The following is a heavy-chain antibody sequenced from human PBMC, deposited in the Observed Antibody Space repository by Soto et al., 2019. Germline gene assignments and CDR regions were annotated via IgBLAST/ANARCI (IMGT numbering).Heavy chain of an antibody. D-gene: IGHD3-3*01. Sequence: SETLSLTCTVSGGSISSSSYYWGWIRQPPGKGLEWIGSIYYSGSTYYNPSLKSRVTISVDTSKNQFSLKLSSVTAADTAVYYCARHGGYTIFGPMEPFDIWGQGTMVTVSS. V-gene: IGHV4-39*01. CDR2: IYYSGST. J-gene: IGHJ3*02. CDR3: ARHGGYTIFGPMEPFDI. CDR1: GGSISSSSYY.